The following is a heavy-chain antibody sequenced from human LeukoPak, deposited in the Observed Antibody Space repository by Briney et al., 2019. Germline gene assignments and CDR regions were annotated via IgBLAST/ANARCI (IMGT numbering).Heavy chain of an antibody. CDR3: AREVYGDYGRYYYYYMDV. V-gene: IGHV3-48*03. CDR2: ISSSGNTI. J-gene: IGHJ6*03. Sequence: GGSLRLSCAASGFTFSSYEMNWVRQAPGKGLEWVSYISSSGNTIYYADSVKGRFTISRDNAENSLYLQMNSLRAEDTAVYYCAREVYGDYGRYYYYYMDVWGKGTTVTISS. CDR1: GFTFSSYE. D-gene: IGHD4-17*01.